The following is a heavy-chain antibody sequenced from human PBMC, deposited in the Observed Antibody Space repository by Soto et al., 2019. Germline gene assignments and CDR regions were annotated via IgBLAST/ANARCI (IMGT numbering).Heavy chain of an antibody. CDR3: ARSEATVLDN. D-gene: IGHD4-17*01. V-gene: IGHV4-4*02. CDR2: AHHSGRT. Sequence: QVQLQESGPGLVKPSGTLSLTCTVSGGSMSSSNWWNWVRQPPGKGLEWIGEAHHSGRTNYNPCRKRRVTISVDKSKNHFSLKLSSVTAADTAVYYCARSEATVLDNWGQGTLVTVS. CDR1: GGSMSSSNW. J-gene: IGHJ4*02.